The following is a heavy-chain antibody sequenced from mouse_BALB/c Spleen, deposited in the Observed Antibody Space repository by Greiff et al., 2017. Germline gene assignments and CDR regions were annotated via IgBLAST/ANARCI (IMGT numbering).Heavy chain of an antibody. CDR2: ISTYYGDA. V-gene: IGHV1S137*01. CDR1: GYTFTDYA. D-gene: IGHD2-4*01. CDR3: ARTMITTKAMDY. Sequence: QVQLQQSGAELVRPGVSVKISCKGSGYTFTDYAMHWVKQSHAKSLEWIGVISTYYGDASYNQKFKGKATMTVDKSSSTAYMELARLTSEDSAIYYCARTMITTKAMDYWGQGTSVTVSS. J-gene: IGHJ4*01.